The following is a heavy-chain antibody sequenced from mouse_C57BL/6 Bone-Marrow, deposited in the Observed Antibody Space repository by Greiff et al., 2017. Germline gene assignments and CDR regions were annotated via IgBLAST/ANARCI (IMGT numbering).Heavy chain of an antibody. CDR3: ARGYYFDY. J-gene: IGHJ2*01. V-gene: IGHV1-18*01. CDR1: GYTFTDYN. CDR2: IYPNNGGT. Sequence: VQLQQSGPELVKPGASVKIPCKASGYTFTDYNMDWVKQSHGKSLEWIGDIYPNNGGTIYTQKFKGKATLTVDKSSITAYMELRSLTSEDTAGSYCARGYYFDYWGKGSTLTVSS.